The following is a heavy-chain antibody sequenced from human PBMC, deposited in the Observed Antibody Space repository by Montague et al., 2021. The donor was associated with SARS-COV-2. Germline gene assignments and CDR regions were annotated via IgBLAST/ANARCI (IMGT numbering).Heavy chain of an antibody. Sequence: CAISGDSVSSNTATWNWIRQSPSRGLEWLGRTYYRSEWYHDYAISLKSRITINPDTSKNQFSLQLSSVAPEDTAVFYCARTTTRMLYPENAFDIWGQGTMGTVSS. V-gene: IGHV6-1*01. CDR3: ARTTTRMLYPENAFDI. D-gene: IGHD2-15*01. J-gene: IGHJ3*02. CDR1: GDSVSSNTAT. CDR2: TYYRSEWYH.